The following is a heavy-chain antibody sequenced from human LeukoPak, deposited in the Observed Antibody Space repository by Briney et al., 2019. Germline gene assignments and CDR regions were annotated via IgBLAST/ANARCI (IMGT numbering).Heavy chain of an antibody. Sequence: TGGSLRLSCAVSGFTFSNYAMSWVRQAPGKGLEWVSGISGSGGSTFYADSVKGRFTISRDNSKNTLYLQMNSLRAEDTAVYYCASSGSYQESHFDYWGQGTLVTVSS. CDR3: ASSGSYQESHFDY. CDR2: ISGSGGST. D-gene: IGHD1-26*01. J-gene: IGHJ4*02. CDR1: GFTFSNYA. V-gene: IGHV3-23*01.